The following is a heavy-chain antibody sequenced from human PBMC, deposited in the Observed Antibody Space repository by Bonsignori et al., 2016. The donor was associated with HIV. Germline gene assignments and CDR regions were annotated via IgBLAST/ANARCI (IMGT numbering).Heavy chain of an antibody. J-gene: IGHJ4*02. Sequence: WIRQPPGKGLEWVSGISASGSSTHYGKSVQGRFTISRDNSKNTLYLQMNSLRAEDTAIYYCVTPREWWGQGTPVTVSS. CDR3: VTPREW. D-gene: IGHD2-8*01. CDR2: ISASGSST. V-gene: IGHV3-23*01.